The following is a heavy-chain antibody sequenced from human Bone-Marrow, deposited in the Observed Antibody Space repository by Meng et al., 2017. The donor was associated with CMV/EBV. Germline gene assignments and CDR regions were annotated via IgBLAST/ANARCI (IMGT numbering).Heavy chain of an antibody. D-gene: IGHD2-21*01. CDR2: IHSSGSA. CDR1: GDSVRSGDYY. Sequence: LRLFCTVAGDSVRSGDYYWTWTRQPPGKGLEWIGNIHSSGSANYSPSLKSRVIMSVDTSKNQSSLKVSSVTASDTAVYYCAGDIPAYGMDVWGRGTTVTVSS. V-gene: IGHV4-30-4*08. CDR3: AGDIPAYGMDV. J-gene: IGHJ6*02.